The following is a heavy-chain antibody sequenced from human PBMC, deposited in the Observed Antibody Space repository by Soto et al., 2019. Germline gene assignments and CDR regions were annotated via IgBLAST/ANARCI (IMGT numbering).Heavy chain of an antibody. Sequence: SETLSLTCTVSGGSISSSSYYWGWIRQPPGKGLEWIGYIYYSGSTNYNPSLKSRVTISVDTSKNQFSLKLSSVTAADTAVYYCARDTPSYYGDYDYYYMDVWGKGTTVTVSS. CDR3: ARDTPSYYGDYDYYYMDV. CDR1: GGSISSSSYY. J-gene: IGHJ6*03. CDR2: IYYSGST. D-gene: IGHD4-17*01. V-gene: IGHV4-61*01.